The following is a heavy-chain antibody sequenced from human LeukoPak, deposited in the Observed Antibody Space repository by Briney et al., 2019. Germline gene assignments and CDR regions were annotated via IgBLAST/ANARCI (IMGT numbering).Heavy chain of an antibody. J-gene: IGHJ5*02. CDR1: GGSISSYY. V-gene: IGHV4-59*08. CDR3: ARAVDFWSGYSNGGFDP. Sequence: SETLSLTCTVSGGSISSYYWSWIRQPPGKGLEWIGYIYYSGSTNYNPSLKSRVTISVDTSKNQFSLKLSSVTAADTAVYYCARAVDFWSGYSNGGFDPWGQGTLVTVSS. D-gene: IGHD3-3*01. CDR2: IYYSGST.